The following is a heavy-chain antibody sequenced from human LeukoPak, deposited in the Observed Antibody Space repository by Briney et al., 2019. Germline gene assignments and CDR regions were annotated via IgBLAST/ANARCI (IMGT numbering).Heavy chain of an antibody. CDR2: ISAYNGNT. V-gene: IGHV1-18*01. J-gene: IGHJ3*02. D-gene: IGHD3-22*01. CDR1: GYTFTSYG. CDR3: ARDEHYDSSGYSDAFDI. Sequence: ASVKVSCKASGYTFTSYGISWVRQAPGQGLEGMGWISAYNGNTNYAQKLQGRVTMTTDTSTSTAYMELRILRSDDTAVYYCARDEHYDSSGYSDAFDIWGQGTMVTVSS.